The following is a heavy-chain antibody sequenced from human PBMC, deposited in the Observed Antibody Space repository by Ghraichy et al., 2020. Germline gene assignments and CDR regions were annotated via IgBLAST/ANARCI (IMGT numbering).Heavy chain of an antibody. J-gene: IGHJ6*02. Sequence: GALRLSCAASGFTFSSYWISWVRQAPGKGLEWVANIKQDGSEKYYVDSVKGRFTISRDNAKNSLYLQMNSLRAEDTAVYYCAREDGLSSTGYYGMDVWGQGTTVTVSS. CDR1: GFTFSSYW. CDR3: AREDGLSSTGYYGMDV. CDR2: IKQDGSEK. V-gene: IGHV3-7*01. D-gene: IGHD2-8*02.